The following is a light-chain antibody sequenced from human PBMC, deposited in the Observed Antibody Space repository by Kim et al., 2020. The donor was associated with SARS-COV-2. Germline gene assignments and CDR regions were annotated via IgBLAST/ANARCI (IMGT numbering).Light chain of an antibody. V-gene: IGLV3-1*01. CDR2: QDS. Sequence: SYELTQPPSVSVSPGQTASITCSGDKLGDKYACWYQQKPGQSPVLVIYQDSKRPSGIPERFSGFNSGNTPTLTISGTQAMHEATYYCQSSDCSHVVF. CDR1: KLGDKY. J-gene: IGLJ2*01. CDR3: QSSDCSHVV.